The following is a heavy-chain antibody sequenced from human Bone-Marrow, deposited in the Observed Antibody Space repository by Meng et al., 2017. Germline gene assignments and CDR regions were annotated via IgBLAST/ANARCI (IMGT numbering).Heavy chain of an antibody. D-gene: IGHD3-22*01. CDR2: INSDGSST. V-gene: IGHV3-74*01. J-gene: IGHJ4*02. CDR3: AREDYYDCSGYLVGDY. Sequence: GESLKISCAASGFTFSSYGMHWVRQAPGKGLVWVSRINSDGSSTSYADSVKGRFTISRDNAKNTLYLQMNSLRAEDTAVYYCAREDYYDCSGYLVGDYWGQGTRVTVSS. CDR1: GFTFSSYG.